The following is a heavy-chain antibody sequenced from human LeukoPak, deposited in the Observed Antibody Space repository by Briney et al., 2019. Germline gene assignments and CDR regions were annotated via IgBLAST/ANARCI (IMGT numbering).Heavy chain of an antibody. J-gene: IGHJ4*02. V-gene: IGHV1-69*05. CDR1: GGTFSSYA. Sequence: SVKVSCKASGGTFSSYAISWVRQAPGQGLEWMGRIIPIFVTANYAQKFQGRVTIPTDESTSTAYMELSSLRSEDTAVYYCARALLWFGDQYYFDYWGQGTLVTVSS. CDR3: ARALLWFGDQYYFDY. D-gene: IGHD3-10*01. CDR2: IIPIFVTA.